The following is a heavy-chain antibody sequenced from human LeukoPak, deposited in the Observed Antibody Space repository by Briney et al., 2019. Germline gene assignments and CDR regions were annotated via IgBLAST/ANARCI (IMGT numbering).Heavy chain of an antibody. D-gene: IGHD1-26*01. CDR3: SRESGAFCPFGY. CDR2: ISLAGQT. CDR1: GGSISGTNW. J-gene: IGHJ4*02. V-gene: IGHV4/OR15-8*02. Sequence: SETLSLTCGVSGGSISGTNWWSWARQPPGQGLEWIGEISLAGQTNYNPSLNGRVTMSLDKPSNQLSLNLTSVTAADTATYYCSRESGAFCPFGYWGQGTLVIVSS.